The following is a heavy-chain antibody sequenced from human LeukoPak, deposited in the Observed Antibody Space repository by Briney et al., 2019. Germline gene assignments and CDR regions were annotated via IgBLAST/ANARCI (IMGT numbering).Heavy chain of an antibody. D-gene: IGHD3-10*01. Sequence: GGSLRLSCAASGFTFSIYAMNWVRQAPGKGLEWVSTIGGSGGSTYYADSVKGRFTISRDNSRNTLYLQMNSLRAEDTAIYYCAKDRGYFGSGSYYKGPFDYWGQGTLVTVSS. CDR3: AKDRGYFGSGSYYKGPFDY. V-gene: IGHV3-23*01. CDR1: GFTFSIYA. J-gene: IGHJ4*02. CDR2: IGGSGGST.